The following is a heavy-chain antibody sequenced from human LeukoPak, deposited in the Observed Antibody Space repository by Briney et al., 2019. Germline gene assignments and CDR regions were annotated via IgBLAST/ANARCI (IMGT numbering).Heavy chain of an antibody. V-gene: IGHV1-69*06. CDR2: IIPIFGTA. CDR1: GGTFSSYA. D-gene: IGHD3-16*02. CDR3: ARGTTKNYDYVWGSYRYYAFDI. J-gene: IGHJ3*02. Sequence: ASVKVSCKASGGTFSSYAISWVRQAPGQGLEWMGGIIPIFGTANYAQKFQGRVTITADKSTSTAYMELSSLRSEDTAVYYCARGTTKNYDYVWGSYRYYAFDIWGQGTMVTVSS.